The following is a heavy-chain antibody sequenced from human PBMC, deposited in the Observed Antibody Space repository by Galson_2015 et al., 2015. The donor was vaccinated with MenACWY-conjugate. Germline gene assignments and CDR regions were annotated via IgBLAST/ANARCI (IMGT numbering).Heavy chain of an antibody. J-gene: IGHJ4*02. V-gene: IGHV3-21*01. Sequence: SLRLSCAASGFIFSSYSMNWVRQAPGKGLEWVSSIDSSGSDIYYGDSVKGRFTISRDNAKNSVFLQMNSLRAEDTAVYYCARGIGDYVDSSGDCWGQGTLVTVSS. CDR3: ARGIGDYVDSSGDC. CDR2: IDSSGSDI. D-gene: IGHD4-17*01. CDR1: GFIFSSYS.